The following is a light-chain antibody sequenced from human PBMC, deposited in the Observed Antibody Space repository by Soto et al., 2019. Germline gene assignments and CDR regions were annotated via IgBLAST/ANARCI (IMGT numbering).Light chain of an antibody. CDR1: QAVSTW. J-gene: IGKJ4*01. V-gene: IGKV1-12*01. CDR3: QQANSFPRT. CDR2: AAS. Sequence: DIQMTQSPSFLSASVGDTVTCTGRASQAVSTWLAWYQQKPGDAPKLLIYAASTLQSGVPSRFSGSGSGTDFTLTIRSLQPEDFATYYCQQANSFPRTFGGGTKVDIK.